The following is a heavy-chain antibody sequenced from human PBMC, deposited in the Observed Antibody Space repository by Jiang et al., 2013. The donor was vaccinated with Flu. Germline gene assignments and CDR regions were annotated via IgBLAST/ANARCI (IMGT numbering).Heavy chain of an antibody. V-gene: IGHV4-4*02. CDR1: GDSISSSNW. CDR3: ARDGAAANFFDY. Sequence: SLTCSISGDSISSSNWWSWVRQPPGKGLEWIGEIYFSGTTNYNPSLRSRVTISVDNSNNQFSLKLNSVTAADTAMYYCARDGAAANFFDYWSQGTLVTVSS. D-gene: IGHD6-13*01. J-gene: IGHJ4*02. CDR2: IYFSGTT.